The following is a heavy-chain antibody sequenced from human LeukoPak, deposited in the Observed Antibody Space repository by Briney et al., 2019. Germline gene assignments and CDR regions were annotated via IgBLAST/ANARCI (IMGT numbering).Heavy chain of an antibody. J-gene: IGHJ6*04. D-gene: IGHD3-10*01. V-gene: IGHV3-15*01. Sequence: GGSLRHSCAASGFTFSNAWMSWVRQAPGKGLEWVGRIKSKTDGGTTDYAAPVKGRFTISRDDSKNTLYLQMNSLKTEDTAVYYCTTDWSSITMVRGVMDVWGKGTTVTVSS. CDR2: IKSKTDGGTT. CDR1: GFTFSNAW. CDR3: TTDWSSITMVRGVMDV.